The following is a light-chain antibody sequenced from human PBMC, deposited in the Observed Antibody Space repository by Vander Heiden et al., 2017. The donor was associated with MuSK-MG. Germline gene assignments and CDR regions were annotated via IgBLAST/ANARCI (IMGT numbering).Light chain of an antibody. Sequence: QSALTQPASVSGSPGPSITISCTGTRSDVGSYNLVSWYQQHPGKAHKLMIYEVSRRPAGVSNRFSGSKSGNTASLTISGLQAEDEADYYCCSDAGSSTCMFGGGTKLTVL. V-gene: IGLV2-23*02. CDR2: EVS. J-gene: IGLJ3*02. CDR3: CSDAGSSTCM. CDR1: RSDVGSYNL.